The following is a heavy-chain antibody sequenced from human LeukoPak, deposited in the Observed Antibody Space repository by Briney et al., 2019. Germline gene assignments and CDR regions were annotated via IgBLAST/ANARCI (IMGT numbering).Heavy chain of an antibody. CDR3: ALRGYYDSYYFDY. J-gene: IGHJ4*02. V-gene: IGHV4-34*01. CDR1: GGSFSGYY. CDR2: INHSGST. Sequence: PSETLSLTCAVYGGSFSGYYWSWIRQPPGKGLEWVGEINHSGSTNYNPSLKSRVTISVDTSKNQFSLKLSSVTAADTAVYYCALRGYYDSYYFDYWGQGTLVTVSS. D-gene: IGHD3-22*01.